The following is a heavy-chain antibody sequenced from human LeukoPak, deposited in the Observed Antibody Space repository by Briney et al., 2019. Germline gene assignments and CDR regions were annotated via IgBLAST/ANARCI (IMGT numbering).Heavy chain of an antibody. CDR3: AKGIRDQLSEAFDI. CDR2: ISWNSGSI. CDR1: GFTFSNYA. D-gene: IGHD2-2*01. V-gene: IGHV3-9*01. Sequence: GGSLRLSCVASGFTFSNYAMSWVRQAPGKGLEWVSGISWNSGSIGYADSVKGRFTISRDNAKNSLYLQMNSLRAEDTALYYCAKGIRDQLSEAFDIWGQGTMVTVSS. J-gene: IGHJ3*02.